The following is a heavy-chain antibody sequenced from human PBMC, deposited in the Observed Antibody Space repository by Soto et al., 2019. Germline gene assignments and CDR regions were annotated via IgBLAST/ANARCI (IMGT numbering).Heavy chain of an antibody. D-gene: IGHD6-6*01. CDR1: GTSVTSYSYY. CDR3: ARGSSSYYDYGMDV. CDR2: VFESENT. V-gene: IGHV4-61*01. Sequence: SETLSLTCNVSGTSVTSYSYYWNWIRQPPGKGLEWIGYVFESENTKYNPSLKGRASISVDTSKNQFSLRLTSVTAADTAVYFCARGSSSYYDYGMDVWGQGTTVTVSS. J-gene: IGHJ6*02.